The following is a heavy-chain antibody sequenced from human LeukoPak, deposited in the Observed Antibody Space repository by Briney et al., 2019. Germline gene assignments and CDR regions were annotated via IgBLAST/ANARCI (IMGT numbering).Heavy chain of an antibody. J-gene: IGHJ3*02. V-gene: IGHV3-74*03. CDR3: ARGSNSWYTAFDI. D-gene: IGHD6-13*01. CDR2: IISDETST. CDR1: GFTVSTHW. Sequence: GGSLRLSCAASGFTVSTHWMHWVRQAPGKGLVWVSRIISDETSTMYADSVKGRYTISRDNDKNTLYLQMNSLRDGDTAVYYCARGSNSWYTAFDIWGQGTLVIDSS.